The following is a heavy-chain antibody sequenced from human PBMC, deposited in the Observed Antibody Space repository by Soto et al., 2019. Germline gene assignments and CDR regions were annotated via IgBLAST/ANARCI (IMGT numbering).Heavy chain of an antibody. V-gene: IGHV4-4*02. CDR3: ARVVLTITRGAFDA. J-gene: IGHJ3*01. Sequence: QVQLQESGPGLVKPSGTLSLTCAVSGGSISSSHWCTWVRQSPGKGLEYIGEISPSGASNSNPSLKSRDTLSVDKSKNHFSLTLTSVTAADKAVYYCARVVLTITRGAFDAWGQGTLVIVSS. CDR2: ISPSGAS. CDR1: GGSISSSHW. D-gene: IGHD3-9*01.